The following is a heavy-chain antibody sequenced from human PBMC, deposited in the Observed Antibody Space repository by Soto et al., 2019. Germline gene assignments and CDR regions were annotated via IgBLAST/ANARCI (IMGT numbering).Heavy chain of an antibody. J-gene: IGHJ6*02. CDR1: GFIFSSHN. CDR2: ITGSSSYI. CDR3: ARLVASETGYGMDV. D-gene: IGHD3-9*01. V-gene: IGHV3-21*06. Sequence: DVQLVESGGGLVKPGGSLRLSCAASGFIFSSHNMNWVRQAPGKGLEWVSSITGSSSYIFYADSVKGRFTISRDNAKNTFYLQMNSLRAEDTGLYYCARLVASETGYGMDVCGQGTTDTVSS.